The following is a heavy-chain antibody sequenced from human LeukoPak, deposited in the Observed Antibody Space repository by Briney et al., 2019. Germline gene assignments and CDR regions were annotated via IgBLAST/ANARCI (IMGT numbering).Heavy chain of an antibody. D-gene: IGHD2-2*01. CDR3: ARDADHYADH. CDR2: IKQDGRGE. CDR1: GFTFSHYW. V-gene: IGHV3-7*04. J-gene: IGHJ1*01. Sequence: GGSLRLSCAVSGFTFSHYWMSWVRQAPGKGLEWVANIKQDGRGENYVDSVQGRFTVSRDNAKNSVYLQMNSLRAEDTAVYYCARDADHYADHWGQGTLVTVSS.